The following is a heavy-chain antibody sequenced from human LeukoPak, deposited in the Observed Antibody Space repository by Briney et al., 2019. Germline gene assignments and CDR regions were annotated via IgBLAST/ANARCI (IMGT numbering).Heavy chain of an antibody. CDR2: MNPNSGNT. Sequence: ASVKVSCKASGYTFTSYDINWVRQATGQGLEWMGWMNPNSGNTGYAQKFQGRVTMTRNTSISTAYMELSSLRSEDTAVYYCARGRRPRKPNTGYCSGGSCWSVFYWFDPWGQGTLVTVSS. CDR3: ARGRRPRKPNTGYCSGGSCWSVFYWFDP. CDR1: GYTFTSYD. D-gene: IGHD2-15*01. V-gene: IGHV1-8*01. J-gene: IGHJ5*02.